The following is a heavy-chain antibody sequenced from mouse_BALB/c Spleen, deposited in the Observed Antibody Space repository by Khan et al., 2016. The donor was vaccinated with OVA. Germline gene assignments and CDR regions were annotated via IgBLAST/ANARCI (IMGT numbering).Heavy chain of an antibody. Sequence: QMQLEESEAELAKPGASVKMSCKASGYSFINYWILWVKQRPGQGLEWIGYINPSTGYTEYNQNFKDKATLTADKSSSTAYMQLSSLTSEDSAVYYYERRGQRWDFDYWGQGTTLTVSS. CDR3: ERRGQRWDFDY. V-gene: IGHV1-7*01. J-gene: IGHJ2*01. CDR2: INPSTGYT. CDR1: GYSFINYW. D-gene: IGHD1-1*01.